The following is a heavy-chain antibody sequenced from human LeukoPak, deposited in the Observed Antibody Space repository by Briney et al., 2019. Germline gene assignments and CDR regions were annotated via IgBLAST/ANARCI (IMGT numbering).Heavy chain of an antibody. CDR2: ISGSGGST. CDR1: GFTFSSYA. V-gene: IGHV3-23*01. J-gene: IGHJ3*01. D-gene: IGHD3-22*01. CDR3: AKDSSQHYDSSPPPF. Sequence: TGGSLRLSCAASGFTFSSYAMSWVRQAPGKRPEWVSAISGSGGSTYYADSVKGRFTISRDNSKNTLYLQMNSLRAEDTAVYYCAKDSSQHYDSSPPPFWGQGTMVTVSS.